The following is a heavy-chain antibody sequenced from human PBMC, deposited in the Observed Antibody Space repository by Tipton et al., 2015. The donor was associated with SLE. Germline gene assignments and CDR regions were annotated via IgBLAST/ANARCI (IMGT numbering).Heavy chain of an antibody. Sequence: TLSLTCTVSGGSISSGCYYWSWIRQPAGKGLEWIGYIYTSGITYYNPSLKSRVTISVDTSKNQFSLKVSSVTAADTAVYYCARRLYYYDSSGFFDLWGRGTLVTVSS. CDR2: IYTSGIT. V-gene: IGHV4-61*09. CDR3: ARRLYYYDSSGFFDL. J-gene: IGHJ2*01. CDR1: GGSISSGCYY. D-gene: IGHD3-22*01.